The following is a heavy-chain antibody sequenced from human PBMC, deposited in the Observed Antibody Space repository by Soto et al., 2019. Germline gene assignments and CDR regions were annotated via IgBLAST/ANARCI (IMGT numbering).Heavy chain of an antibody. D-gene: IGHD3-10*01. CDR2: IGTAGDT. Sequence: PVGSLRLSCAVSGFTLSSYDMHWVRQAPGRGLEWVSVIGTAGDTSYRGSVKGRFTISREKANNSLYLQMNSLLAGDTAVYYCARGFGSFYYMDVWGKGTTVTVS. CDR1: GFTLSSYD. CDR3: ARGFGSFYYMDV. V-gene: IGHV3-13*01. J-gene: IGHJ6*03.